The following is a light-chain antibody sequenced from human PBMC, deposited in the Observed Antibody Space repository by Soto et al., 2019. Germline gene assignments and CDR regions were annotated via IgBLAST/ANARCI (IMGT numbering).Light chain of an antibody. V-gene: IGKV3-15*01. Sequence: EVLMTQSPDTLYVSPGERVTLSCRASQSISDKLAWYQQKPGQGPRLLVYRGSIRTLGIPARFSGSGSGTEFTLTISSVQPDDFASYYCQHYNSYGTFGQGTRLEIK. CDR1: QSISDK. J-gene: IGKJ5*01. CDR3: QHYNSYGT. CDR2: RGS.